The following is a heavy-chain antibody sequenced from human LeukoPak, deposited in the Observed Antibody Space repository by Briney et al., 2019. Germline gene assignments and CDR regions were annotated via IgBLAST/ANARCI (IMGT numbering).Heavy chain of an antibody. Sequence: GGSLRLSCAASGFTFSSYAMSWVRQAPGKGLEWVSAISGSGGSTYYADSVKGRFTISRDNSKNTLYLQMNSLRAEDTAVYYCAKDRVHGLPRGWYFDYWGQGTLVTVSS. D-gene: IGHD5-18*01. J-gene: IGHJ4*02. CDR3: AKDRVHGLPRGWYFDY. CDR1: GFTFSSYA. CDR2: ISGSGGST. V-gene: IGHV3-23*01.